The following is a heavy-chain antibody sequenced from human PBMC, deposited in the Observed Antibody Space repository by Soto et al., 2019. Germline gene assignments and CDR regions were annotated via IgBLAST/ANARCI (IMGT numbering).Heavy chain of an antibody. CDR2: IKQDGTEK. J-gene: IGHJ3*02. Sequence: EVQLVESGGGLVQPGGSLRLSCAASGFTFSRYCMNWVRQAPGKGLEWVANIKQDGTEKNYVDSVKGRFTISRDNARNSLYLQMDSLRAEDTAVYFCARGDTPMITGMDSFDIWGQGTMVTVSS. D-gene: IGHD5-18*01. V-gene: IGHV3-7*01. CDR3: ARGDTPMITGMDSFDI. CDR1: GFTFSRYC.